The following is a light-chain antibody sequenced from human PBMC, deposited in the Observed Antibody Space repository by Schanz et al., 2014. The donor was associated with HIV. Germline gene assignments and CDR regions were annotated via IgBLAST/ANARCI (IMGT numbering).Light chain of an antibody. CDR3: QQYGSSLRT. CDR2: GAS. CDR1: QTVNSH. J-gene: IGKJ1*01. V-gene: IGKV3-20*01. Sequence: EILMTQSPATLSVSPGERATLSCRASQTVNSHLAWYQQKPGQAPRLLLYGASRRATGIPDRFSGSGSGTDFTLTISRLEPEDFAVYYCQQYGSSLRTFGQGTKVEIK.